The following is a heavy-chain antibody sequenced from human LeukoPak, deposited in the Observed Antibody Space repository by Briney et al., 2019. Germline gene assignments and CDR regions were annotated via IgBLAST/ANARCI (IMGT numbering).Heavy chain of an antibody. CDR1: GYTFTING. CDR3: ARDRNHAFDF. V-gene: IGHV1-18*01. Sequence: GASVKVSCKASGYTFTINGISWVRQAPGQGLEWMGWISANSGNTNYAQRLQGRVTMTTDTSTTTAYMELRSLRSDDTAAYYCARDRNHAFDFWGQGTMVTVSS. J-gene: IGHJ3*01. CDR2: ISANSGNT.